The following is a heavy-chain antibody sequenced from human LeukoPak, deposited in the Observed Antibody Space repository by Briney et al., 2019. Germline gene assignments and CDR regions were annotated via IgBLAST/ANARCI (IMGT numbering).Heavy chain of an antibody. CDR2: ISWDSGSI. CDR1: GFTFDDYA. J-gene: IGHJ4*02. D-gene: IGHD3-16*01. CDR3: VVLGPLVNHFDY. Sequence: GGSLRLSCAASGFTFDDYAMHWVRQAPGKGLEWVSGISWDSGSIGYADSVKGRFTISRDNAKNSLYLQMNSLRAEDTALYYCVVLGPLVNHFDYWGQGTLVTVSS. V-gene: IGHV3-9*01.